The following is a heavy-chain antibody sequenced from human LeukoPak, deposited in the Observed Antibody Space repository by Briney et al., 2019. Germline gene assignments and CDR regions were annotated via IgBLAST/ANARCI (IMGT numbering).Heavy chain of an antibody. CDR3: ARVVHIVVADHWYFDL. CDR2: MSRSGDII. CDR1: GFILSDYC. J-gene: IGHJ2*01. Sequence: GGSLRISCAASGFILSDYCMSWIRQAPGKGLEWVSYMSRSGDIIYYADSVKGRFTISRDNSKNTLYLQMNSLRAEDTAVYYCARVVHIVVADHWYFDLWGRGTLVTVSS. V-gene: IGHV3-11*04. D-gene: IGHD2-21*01.